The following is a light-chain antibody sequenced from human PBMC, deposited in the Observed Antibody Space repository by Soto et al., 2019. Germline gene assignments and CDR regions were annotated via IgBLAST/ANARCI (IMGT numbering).Light chain of an antibody. CDR3: QQYDDWLRLT. CDR1: QSVNIY. CDR2: GAS. Sequence: EIVMTQSPATLSVSPGDRATLSCRASQSVNIYLAWYQQKPGQAPRLLIFGASSRATGIPARFSGSGSGTEFNLPISSLQSEDFAVYFCQQYDDWLRLTFGGGTKVDIK. V-gene: IGKV3D-15*01. J-gene: IGKJ4*01.